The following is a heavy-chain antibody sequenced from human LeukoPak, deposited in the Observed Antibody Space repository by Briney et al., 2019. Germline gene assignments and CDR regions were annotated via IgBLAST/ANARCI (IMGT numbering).Heavy chain of an antibody. CDR1: GGSISSYY. CDR2: IYYSGST. D-gene: IGHD2-2*01. Sequence: SETLSLTCTVSGGSISSYYWSWIRQPPGKGLEWIGYIYYSGSTNYNPSLKSRVTISVDTSKNQFSLKLSSVTAADTAVYYCARRVYQEPFDYWGQGTLVTVSS. J-gene: IGHJ4*02. V-gene: IGHV4-59*08. CDR3: ARRVYQEPFDY.